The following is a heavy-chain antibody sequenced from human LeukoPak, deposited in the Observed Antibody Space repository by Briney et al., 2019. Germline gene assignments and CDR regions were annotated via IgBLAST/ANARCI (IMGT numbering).Heavy chain of an antibody. D-gene: IGHD2-8*01. CDR3: ARALYCTNGVCYKPSRFDP. CDR1: GGSISSNSHY. V-gene: IGHV4-39*01. CDR2: IYYTGST. J-gene: IGHJ5*02. Sequence: SETLSLTCTVSGGSISSNSHYWDWIRQPPGKGLEWIGSIYYTGSTYYDPSLKSRVTISVDTSKNQFSLKLSSVTAADTAVYYCARALYCTNGVCYKPSRFDPWGQGTLVTVSA.